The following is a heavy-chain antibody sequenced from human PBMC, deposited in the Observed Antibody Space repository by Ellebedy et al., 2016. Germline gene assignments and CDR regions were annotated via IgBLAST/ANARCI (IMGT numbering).Heavy chain of an antibody. CDR2: ISSNGGST. CDR3: ARGSRGGYYFDY. CDR1: GFTFSSYA. D-gene: IGHD3-10*01. V-gene: IGHV3-64*01. Sequence: GESLKISCAASGFTFSSYAMHWVHQAPGKGLEYVSAISSNGGSTYYANSVKGRFTISRDNSKNTLYLQMGSLRAEDMAVYYCARGSRGGYYFDYWGQGTLVTVSS. J-gene: IGHJ4*02.